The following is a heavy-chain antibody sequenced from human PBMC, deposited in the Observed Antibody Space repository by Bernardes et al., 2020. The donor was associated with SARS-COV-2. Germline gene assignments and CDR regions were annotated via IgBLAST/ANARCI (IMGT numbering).Heavy chain of an antibody. Sequence: SETLSLTCTVSGGSISSISYYWGWLLQPPGKGLEWIGSIYYSGSTYYNPSLKSRVTISVDTSKNQFSLKLSSVTAADTAVYYCARLGAVAGTIDPWGQGTLVTVSS. CDR1: GGSISSISYY. CDR3: ARLGAVAGTIDP. D-gene: IGHD6-19*01. V-gene: IGHV4-39*01. CDR2: IYYSGST. J-gene: IGHJ5*02.